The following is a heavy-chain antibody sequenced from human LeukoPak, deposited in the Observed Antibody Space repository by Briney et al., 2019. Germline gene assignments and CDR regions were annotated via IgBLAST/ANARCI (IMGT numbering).Heavy chain of an antibody. Sequence: GGSLRLSCVASGFTFSSYWMHWVSQVPGKGLVWVSRINSEGSSTSYADSVEGRFTISRDNAKNTLYLQMNSLRVEDMAVYYCARGVAALGWFDPWGQGTLVTVSS. D-gene: IGHD2-15*01. J-gene: IGHJ5*02. CDR1: GFTFSSYW. CDR3: ARGVAALGWFDP. CDR2: INSEGSST. V-gene: IGHV3-74*01.